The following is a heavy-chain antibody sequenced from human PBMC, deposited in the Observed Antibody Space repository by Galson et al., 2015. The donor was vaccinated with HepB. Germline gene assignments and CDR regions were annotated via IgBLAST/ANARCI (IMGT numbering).Heavy chain of an antibody. V-gene: IGHV3-15*01. D-gene: IGHD1-26*01. J-gene: IGHJ4*02. CDR3: TTDRRSYYGI. Sequence: SLRLSCAASGFTFSNAWMCWVRQAPGKGLEWVGRIKSKTDGETTDYAAPVKGRFTISRDDSKNTLYLQMNSLKTEDTAVYYCTTDRRSYYGIWGQGTLVTVSS. CDR2: IKSKTDGETT. CDR1: GFTFSNAW.